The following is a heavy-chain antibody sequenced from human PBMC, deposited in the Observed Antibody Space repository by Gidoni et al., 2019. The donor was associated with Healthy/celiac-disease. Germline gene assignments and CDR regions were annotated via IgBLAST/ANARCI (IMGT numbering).Heavy chain of an antibody. D-gene: IGHD6-13*01. CDR1: GGTFSRYA. V-gene: IGHV1-69*01. CDR2: IIPIFGTA. J-gene: IGHJ3*02. CDR3: ARSLPGYSSSWSDAFDI. Sequence: QVQLVQSGAEVKKPGSSVKVSCKASGGTFSRYAISWVRQAPGQGLEWMGGIIPIFGTANYAQKFQGRVTITADESTSTAYMELSSLRSEDTAVYYCARSLPGYSSSWSDAFDIWGQGTMVTVSS.